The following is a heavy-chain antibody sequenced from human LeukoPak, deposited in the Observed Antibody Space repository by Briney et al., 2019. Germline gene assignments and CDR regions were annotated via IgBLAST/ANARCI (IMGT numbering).Heavy chain of an antibody. CDR1: GGTFSSYA. D-gene: IGHD5-12*01. Sequence: SVKVSCKASGGTFSSYAISWVRQAPGQGLEWMGGIIPIFGTANYAQKFQGRVTITADESTSTAYMELSSLRSEDTAVYYCARDEGSSGYDSYYFDYWGQGTLVTVSS. V-gene: IGHV1-69*13. CDR2: IIPIFGTA. CDR3: ARDEGSSGYDSYYFDY. J-gene: IGHJ4*02.